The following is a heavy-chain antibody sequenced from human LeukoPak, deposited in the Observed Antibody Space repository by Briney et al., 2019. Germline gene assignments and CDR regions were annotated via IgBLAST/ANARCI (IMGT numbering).Heavy chain of an antibody. CDR3: ARDLSYYDSSGGKFDY. Sequence: GGSLRLSCAASGFTFSSYWMHWVRQAPGKGLEWVSAISGSGGSTYYADSVKGRFTISRDNSKNTLYLQMNSLRAEDTAVYYCARDLSYYDSSGGKFDYWGQGTLVTVSS. CDR1: GFTFSSYW. D-gene: IGHD3-22*01. V-gene: IGHV3-23*01. J-gene: IGHJ4*02. CDR2: ISGSGGST.